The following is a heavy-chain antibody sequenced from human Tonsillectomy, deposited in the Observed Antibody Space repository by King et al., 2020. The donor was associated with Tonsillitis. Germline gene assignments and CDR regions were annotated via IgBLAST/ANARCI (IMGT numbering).Heavy chain of an antibody. CDR3: ARGGSGSYISYYYYYYMDV. V-gene: IGHV4-59*01. J-gene: IGHJ6*03. CDR1: GGSISSYY. Sequence: QLQESGPGLVKPSETLSLTCTVSGGSISSYYWSWIRQPPGKGLEWIGYIYYSGSTNYHHSLKSRVTMSVDTSKNQFSLNLSSVTAADTALYYWARGGSGSYISYYYYYYMDVWGKGTTVTVSS. D-gene: IGHD3-10*01. CDR2: IYYSGST.